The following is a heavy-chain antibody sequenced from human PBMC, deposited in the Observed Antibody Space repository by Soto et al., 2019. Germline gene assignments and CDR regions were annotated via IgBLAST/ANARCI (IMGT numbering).Heavy chain of an antibody. J-gene: IGHJ4*02. Sequence: GASVKVSCKASGYTFTSYAMNWVRQAPGQGLEWMGWINTNTGNPTYAQGFTGRFVFSLDTSVSTAYLQICSLKAEDTAVYYCARSSIAARPARWIDYWGQGTLVTVSS. CDR2: INTNTGNP. CDR3: ARSSIAARPARWIDY. V-gene: IGHV7-4-1*01. D-gene: IGHD6-6*01. CDR1: GYTFTSYA.